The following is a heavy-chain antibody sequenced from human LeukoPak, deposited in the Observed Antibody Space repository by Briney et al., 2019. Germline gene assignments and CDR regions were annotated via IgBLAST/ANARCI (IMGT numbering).Heavy chain of an antibody. Sequence: ASVKVSCKASGYTFAKYAIHWVRQAPGQRLEWMGWINAGNGNTRYSQKFQGGVTITRDTSASTAYMELSSLRSEDTAVYYCARDPGYSGSYDEVDYWGQGTLVTVSS. J-gene: IGHJ4*02. CDR2: INAGNGNT. CDR1: GYTFAKYA. CDR3: ARDPGYSGSYDEVDY. V-gene: IGHV1-3*01. D-gene: IGHD1-26*01.